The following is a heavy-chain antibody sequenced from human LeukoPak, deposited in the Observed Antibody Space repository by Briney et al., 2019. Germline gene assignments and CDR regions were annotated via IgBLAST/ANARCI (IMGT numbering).Heavy chain of an antibody. CDR2: MYYSGST. Sequence: SETLSLTCTVSGGSVNGYYWNWIRQAPGKGLEWIGYMYYSGSTNYNASLKSRVTISVDTSKNQFSLKLSSVTAADTAVYYCASSSSWYWLDPWGQGTLVTVSS. V-gene: IGHV4-59*02. CDR3: ASSSSWYWLDP. CDR1: GGSVNGYY. D-gene: IGHD6-13*01. J-gene: IGHJ5*02.